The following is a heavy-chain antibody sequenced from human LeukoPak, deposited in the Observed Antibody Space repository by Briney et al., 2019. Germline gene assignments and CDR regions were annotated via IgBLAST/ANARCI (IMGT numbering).Heavy chain of an antibody. D-gene: IGHD3-22*01. CDR1: GFTFDDYA. Sequence: GGSLRLSCAASGFTFDDYAMHWVRQAPGKGLEWVSGISWNSGSIGYADSVKGRFTISRDNAKNSLYLQMNSLRAEDMALYYCAKGSSYYYDSKIDYWGQGTLVTVSS. CDR2: ISWNSGSI. CDR3: AKGSSYYYDSKIDY. V-gene: IGHV3-9*03. J-gene: IGHJ4*02.